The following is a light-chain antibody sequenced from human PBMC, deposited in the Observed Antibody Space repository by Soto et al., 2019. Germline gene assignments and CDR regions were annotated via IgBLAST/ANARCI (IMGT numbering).Light chain of an antibody. Sequence: LTQPASVSGSPGQSITISCTGTSSDVGGYNYVSWYQQHPGKAPKLMIYDVSNRPSGVSNRFSGSKSGNTASLTISGLQAEDEADYYCSSYTSSSPLIFGTGTKVTVL. CDR3: SSYTSSSPLI. J-gene: IGLJ1*01. CDR2: DVS. V-gene: IGLV2-14*01. CDR1: SSDVGGYNY.